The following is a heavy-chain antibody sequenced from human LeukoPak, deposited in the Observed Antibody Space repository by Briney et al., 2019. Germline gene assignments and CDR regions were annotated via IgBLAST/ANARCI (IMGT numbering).Heavy chain of an antibody. CDR2: IIPTFGTA. J-gene: IGHJ3*02. Sequence: SVKVSCNASGGTFTSYAISWVRQAPGQGLEWLGGIIPTFGTANYAQNFQGRVTITTGESTSTAYMQLSSLRSDDSAVYYCARHGGFTVFGEAQPGGAFDIWGQGTMVTVSS. D-gene: IGHD3-3*01. V-gene: IGHV1-69*05. CDR3: ARHGGFTVFGEAQPGGAFDI. CDR1: GGTFTSYA.